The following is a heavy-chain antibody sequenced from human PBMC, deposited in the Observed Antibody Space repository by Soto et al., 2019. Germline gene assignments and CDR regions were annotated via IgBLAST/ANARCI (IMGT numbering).Heavy chain of an antibody. J-gene: IGHJ4*02. Sequence: QVQLVESGGGVVQPGRSLRLSCAASGFSFSSYGMHWVRQAPGKGLEWVAVISYDGSNKKYADSVKGRFTISRDNSKNTLYLQMNSLRAEDTAVYYCAKPDFGDLYYFDYWGQGTVVTVSS. D-gene: IGHD4-17*01. V-gene: IGHV3-30*18. CDR1: GFSFSSYG. CDR3: AKPDFGDLYYFDY. CDR2: ISYDGSNK.